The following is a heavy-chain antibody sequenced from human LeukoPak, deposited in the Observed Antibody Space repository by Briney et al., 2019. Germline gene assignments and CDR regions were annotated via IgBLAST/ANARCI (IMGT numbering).Heavy chain of an antibody. CDR3: AGSYCGGDCRPTYYYYYGMDV. D-gene: IGHD2-21*02. CDR2: INSDGSST. V-gene: IGHV3-74*01. J-gene: IGHJ6*02. CDR1: GFTFSSYW. Sequence: PGGSLRLSCAASGFTFSSYWMHWVRQAPGKGLVWVSRINSDGSSTSYADSVKGRFTISRDNAKNTLYLQMNSLRAEDTAVYYCAGSYCGGDCRPTYYYYYGMDVWGQGTTVTVSS.